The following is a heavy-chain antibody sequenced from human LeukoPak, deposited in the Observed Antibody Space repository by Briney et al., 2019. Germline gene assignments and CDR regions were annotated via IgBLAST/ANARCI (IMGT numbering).Heavy chain of an antibody. D-gene: IGHD3-16*01. CDR3: ARDPGSWGSYNPRHYYYYMDV. V-gene: IGHV1-2*02. CDR1: GYTFTGYY. J-gene: IGHJ6*03. Sequence: GASVKVSCKASGYTFTGYYMHWVRQAPGQGLEWMGWINPNSGGTNYAQKFQGRVTMTRDTSTSTVYMELSSLRSEDTAVYYCARDPGSWGSYNPRHYYYYMDVWGKGTTVTISS. CDR2: INPNSGGT.